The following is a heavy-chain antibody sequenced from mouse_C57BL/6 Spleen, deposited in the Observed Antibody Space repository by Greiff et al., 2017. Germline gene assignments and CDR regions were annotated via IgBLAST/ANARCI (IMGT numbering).Heavy chain of an antibody. J-gene: IGHJ1*03. V-gene: IGHV1-55*01. CDR2: IYPGSGST. D-gene: IGHD2-2*01. CDR3: ARGGTMVTRGNYWYVDV. Sequence: QVQLQQPGAELVKPGASVKMSCKASGYTFTSYWITWVKQRPGQGLEWIGDIYPGSGSTNYNEKFKSKDTLTVDTSSSTAYMQLSMLTSEDSAVYYCARGGTMVTRGNYWYVDVWGTGTTVTVSS. CDR1: GYTFTSYW.